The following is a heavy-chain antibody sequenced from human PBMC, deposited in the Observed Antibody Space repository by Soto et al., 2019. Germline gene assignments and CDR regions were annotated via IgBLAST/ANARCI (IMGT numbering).Heavy chain of an antibody. CDR1: GGSISSGDYY. Sequence: PSETLSLTCTVSGGSISSGDYYWSWIRQPPGKGLEWIGYIYYSGSTYYNPSLKSRVTISVDTSKNQFSLKLSSVTAADTAVYYCARAIAYYYDSSGYSPFDYWGQGTLVTVSS. D-gene: IGHD3-22*01. V-gene: IGHV4-30-4*01. CDR2: IYYSGST. CDR3: ARAIAYYYDSSGYSPFDY. J-gene: IGHJ4*02.